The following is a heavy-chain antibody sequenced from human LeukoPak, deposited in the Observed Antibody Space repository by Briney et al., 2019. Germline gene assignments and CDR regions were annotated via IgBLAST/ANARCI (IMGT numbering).Heavy chain of an antibody. CDR2: IHTTGGKT. V-gene: IGHV3-23*01. J-gene: IGHJ4*02. D-gene: IGHD1-1*01. CDR1: GFTFRNYG. Sequence: GGSLRLSCATSGFTFRNYGMAWVRQAPGKGLEWVSSIHTTGGKTYYAESVKGRFTISRDNSKNTLYLQMNSLRAEDTAVYYCAKSPWNGKFRAYFDYWGQGTLVTVSS. CDR3: AKSPWNGKFRAYFDY.